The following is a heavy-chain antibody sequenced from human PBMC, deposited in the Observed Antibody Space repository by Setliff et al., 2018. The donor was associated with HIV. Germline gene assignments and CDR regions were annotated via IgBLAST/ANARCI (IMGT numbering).Heavy chain of an antibody. V-gene: IGHV5-51*01. J-gene: IGHJ6*03. CDR3: ARQGTSYGSNYYAGV. D-gene: IGHD5-18*01. Sequence: PGESLKISCKGSGYSFTTYWIGWVRQKPGKGLEWMGIIYPGDLDTRYSPSFQGQVTISADKSISTAYLQWSSLKASDTAIYYCARQGTSYGSNYYAGVWGEGTTVTVSS. CDR2: IYPGDLDT. CDR1: GYSFTTYW.